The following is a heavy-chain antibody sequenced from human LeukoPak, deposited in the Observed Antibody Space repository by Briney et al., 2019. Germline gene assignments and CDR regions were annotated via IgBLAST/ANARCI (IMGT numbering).Heavy chain of an antibody. J-gene: IGHJ4*02. Sequence: PGGSLRLSCAASGFTVSSNYMSWVRQAPGKGLEWVSVIYSGGSTYYADSVKGRFTISRDNSKNTLYLQMNSLRAEDTAVYYCASLYSGSFYYWGQRTLVTVSS. CDR2: IYSGGST. CDR1: GFTVSSNY. V-gene: IGHV3-53*01. D-gene: IGHD1-26*01. CDR3: ASLYSGSFYY.